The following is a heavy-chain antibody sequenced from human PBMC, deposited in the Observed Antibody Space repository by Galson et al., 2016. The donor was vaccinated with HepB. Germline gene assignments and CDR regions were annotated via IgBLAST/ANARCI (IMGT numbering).Heavy chain of an antibody. CDR3: ARSDYFGSGNYEF. CDR1: GFTFVNYV. Sequence: SLRLSCAASGFTFVNYVMNWVRQAPGKGLEWVSLITSGDTTYYADAVKGRFTIFRDNSKNTLSLQMTRLRVEDTAAYFCARSDYFGSGNYEFWGQGSLVIVSS. V-gene: IGHV3-23*01. D-gene: IGHD3-10*01. J-gene: IGHJ4*02. CDR2: ITSGDTT.